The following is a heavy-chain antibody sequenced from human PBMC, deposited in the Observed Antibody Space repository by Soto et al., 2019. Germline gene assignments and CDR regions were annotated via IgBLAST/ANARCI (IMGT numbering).Heavy chain of an antibody. V-gene: IGHV1-69*13. CDR3: ARAGSYDSSGYCQNWFDP. Sequence: ASVKVSCKASGGTFSSYAISWVRQAPGQGLEWMGGIIPIFGTANYAQKFQGRVTITADESTSTAYMELSSLRSEDTAVYYCARAGSYDSSGYCQNWFDPWGQGTLVTVSS. CDR2: IIPIFGTA. J-gene: IGHJ5*02. D-gene: IGHD3-22*01. CDR1: GGTFSSYA.